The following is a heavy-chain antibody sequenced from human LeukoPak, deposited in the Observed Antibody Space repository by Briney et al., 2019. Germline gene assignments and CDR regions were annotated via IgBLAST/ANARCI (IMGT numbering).Heavy chain of an antibody. Sequence: GGSLRLSCAASGSTFSSYGMHWVRQAPGKGLEWVAVIWYDGSNKYYADSVKGRFTISRDNSKNTLYLQMNSLRAEDTAVYYCARAPLVPAALYYFDYWGQGTLVTVSS. J-gene: IGHJ4*02. CDR1: GSTFSSYG. D-gene: IGHD2-2*01. V-gene: IGHV3-33*01. CDR2: IWYDGSNK. CDR3: ARAPLVPAALYYFDY.